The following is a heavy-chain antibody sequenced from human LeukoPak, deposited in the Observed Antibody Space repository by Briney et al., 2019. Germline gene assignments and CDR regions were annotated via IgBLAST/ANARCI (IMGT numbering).Heavy chain of an antibody. V-gene: IGHV3-23*01. D-gene: IGHD3-16*02. CDR1: GFTFSSYA. CDR3: AKDDRQYDYVWGSYRLGAFDI. J-gene: IGHJ3*02. Sequence: GGSLRLSCAASGFTFSSYAMSWVRQAPGKGLEWISAISGSGGSTYYADSVKGRFTISRDNSKNTLYLQMNSLRAEDTAVYYCAKDDRQYDYVWGSYRLGAFDIWGQGTMVTVSS. CDR2: ISGSGGST.